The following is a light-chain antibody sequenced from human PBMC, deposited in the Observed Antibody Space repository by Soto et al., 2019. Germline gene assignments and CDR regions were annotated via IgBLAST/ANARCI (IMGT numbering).Light chain of an antibody. V-gene: IGLV1-51*01. CDR3: GTWDSSLSAVV. Sequence: QSALTQPPSVSAAPGQKVTISCSGSSSNIGNNYVSWYQQLPGTAPKLLIYDSNKRPSGIPDRFSGSKSGTSATLGITGLQTGDEADYYCGTWDSSLSAVVFGGGTKVTVI. J-gene: IGLJ2*01. CDR2: DSN. CDR1: SSNIGNNY.